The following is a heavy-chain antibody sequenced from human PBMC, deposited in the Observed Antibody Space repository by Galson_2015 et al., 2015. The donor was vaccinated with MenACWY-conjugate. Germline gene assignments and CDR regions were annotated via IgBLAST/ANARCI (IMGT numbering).Heavy chain of an antibody. CDR3: ARRAYSTYWYVDY. V-gene: IGHV3-23*01. J-gene: IGHJ4*02. CDR2: ISGRDTST. CDR1: GFGFNLYA. Sequence: SLRLSCAASGFGFNLYAMTWVRQAPGKGLEWVSAISGRDTSTYYADSVKSRFTISRDNSKNMLYLRMNSLRAEDTALYYCARRAYSTYWYVDYWGQGTPVTVSS. D-gene: IGHD6-13*01.